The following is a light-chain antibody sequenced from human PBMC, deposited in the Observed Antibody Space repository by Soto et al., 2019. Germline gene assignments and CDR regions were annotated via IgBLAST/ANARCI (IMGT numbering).Light chain of an antibody. CDR3: GTWDSSLSGVV. V-gene: IGLV1-51*01. CDR1: SSNIGNNY. CDR2: YNN. J-gene: IGLJ2*01. Sequence: QSVLTQPPSVSAAPGQKVTISCTGSSSNIGNNYVSWYQQLPGTAPKLLIYYNNKRPSGIPDRFSGSKSGTSATLGITGLQTGDEADYYCGTWDSSLSGVVFGGGTKVTVL.